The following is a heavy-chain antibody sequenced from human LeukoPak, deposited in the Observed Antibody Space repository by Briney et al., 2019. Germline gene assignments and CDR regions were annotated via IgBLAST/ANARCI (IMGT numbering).Heavy chain of an antibody. CDR3: ARGHRYSSSWPRGNDY. D-gene: IGHD6-13*01. J-gene: IGHJ4*02. CDR1: GGSISSGDYY. CDR2: IYYSGST. V-gene: IGHV4-30-4*08. Sequence: SETLSLTCTVSGGSISSGDYYWSWIRQPPGKGLEWIGYIYYSGSTYYNPSLKSRVTISVDTSKNQFSLKLSSVTAADTAVYYCARGHRYSSSWPRGNDYWGQGTLVTVSS.